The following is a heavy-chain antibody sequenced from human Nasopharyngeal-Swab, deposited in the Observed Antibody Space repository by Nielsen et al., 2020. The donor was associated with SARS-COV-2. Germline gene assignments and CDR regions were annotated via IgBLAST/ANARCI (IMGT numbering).Heavy chain of an antibody. CDR3: ARRAYCSGGSGYSPYYYYMDV. Sequence: GESLKISCKVYGYSFTSYWISWVRQMHGKGLERTGRIDPSDSYTNYSPSYQSHVTISADKSISTAYLQWSSLKASDTAMYYCARRAYCSGGSGYSPYYYYMDVWGKGTTVTVSS. V-gene: IGHV5-10-1*01. CDR2: IDPSDSYT. CDR1: GYSFTSYW. J-gene: IGHJ6*03. D-gene: IGHD2-15*01.